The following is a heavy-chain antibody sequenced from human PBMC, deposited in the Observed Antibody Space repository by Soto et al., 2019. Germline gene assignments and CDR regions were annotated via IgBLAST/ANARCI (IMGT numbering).Heavy chain of an antibody. CDR3: ARPSSGAAWYSPFDP. CDR2: IYPGDSDT. CDR1: GYSFTSYW. J-gene: IGHJ5*02. V-gene: IGHV5-51*01. Sequence: PGESLKISGKGSGYSFTSYWIGWVRQMPGKGLEWMGIIYPGDSDTRYSPSFQGQVTISADKSISTAYLQWSSLKASDTAMYYCARPSSGAAWYSPFDPWAQGTLVTVSS. D-gene: IGHD2-15*01.